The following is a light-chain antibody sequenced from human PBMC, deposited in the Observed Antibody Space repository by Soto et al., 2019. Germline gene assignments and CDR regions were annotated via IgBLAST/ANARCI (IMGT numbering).Light chain of an antibody. CDR2: EVT. Sequence: QSVLTQPPSASGSPGQSVTLSCTGTSSNVGGYNYVSWYQQYPGKAPKLMIYEVTKRPSGVPDRFSGSKSGNTASLTVSGLQADDEADYDCSSYAGSDYVIFGGGTKVTVL. V-gene: IGLV2-8*01. CDR3: SSYAGSDYVI. CDR1: SSNVGGYNY. J-gene: IGLJ2*01.